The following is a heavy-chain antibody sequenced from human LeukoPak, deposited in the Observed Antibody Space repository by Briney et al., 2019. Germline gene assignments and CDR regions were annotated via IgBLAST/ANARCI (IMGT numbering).Heavy chain of an antibody. D-gene: IGHD6-13*01. Sequence: GGSLRLSCAASGLTFSDYYMSWIRQAPGKGLEWVSYSSGSSIYYADFVKGRFTISRDNAKNSLYLQMNSLRAEDTAVYYCAREGSSSWYVDYWGQGTLVTVSS. CDR2: SSGSSI. CDR3: AREGSSSWYVDY. J-gene: IGHJ4*02. V-gene: IGHV3-11*01. CDR1: GLTFSDYY.